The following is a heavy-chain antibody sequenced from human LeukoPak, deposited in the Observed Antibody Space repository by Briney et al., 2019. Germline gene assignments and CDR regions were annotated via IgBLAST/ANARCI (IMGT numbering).Heavy chain of an antibody. V-gene: IGHV3-53*01. D-gene: IGHD3-16*02. J-gene: IGHJ4*02. Sequence: GGSLRLSCAASGFTFSSNYMSWVRQAPGKGLEWVSVIYSGGSTYYADSVKGRFTISRDNAKNSLYLQMNSLRDEDTAVYYCARVAPRGLVLSDYWGQGTLVTVSS. CDR1: GFTFSSNY. CDR2: IYSGGST. CDR3: ARVAPRGLVLSDY.